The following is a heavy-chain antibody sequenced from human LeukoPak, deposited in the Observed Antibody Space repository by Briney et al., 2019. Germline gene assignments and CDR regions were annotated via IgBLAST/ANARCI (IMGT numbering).Heavy chain of an antibody. CDR1: GGSFSGYY. J-gene: IGHJ4*02. CDR2: INHSGST. CDR3: AKELQQLVNGFDY. V-gene: IGHV4-34*01. Sequence: SETLSLTCAVYGGSFSGYYWSWIRQPPGKGLEWIGEINHSGSTNYNPSLKSRVTISVDTSKNQFSLKLSSVTAADTAVYYCAKELQQLVNGFDYWGQGTLVTVSS. D-gene: IGHD6-6*01.